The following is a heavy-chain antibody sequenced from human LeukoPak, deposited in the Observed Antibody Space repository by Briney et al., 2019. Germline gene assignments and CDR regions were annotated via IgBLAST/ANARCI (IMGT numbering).Heavy chain of an antibody. J-gene: IGHJ4*02. CDR1: GGSFSTYY. Sequence: SETLSLTCAVYGGSFSTYYWSWLRQPPRKGLEWIGEINHSGCTTYNPSLESRVTISIDTPKNQFSLKLSSVTAADPAVYYCAGYYYGTENYHNHPNFDYWGQGTRVTVSS. D-gene: IGHD3-10*01. V-gene: IGHV4-34*01. CDR2: INHSGCT. CDR3: AGYYYGTENYHNHPNFDY.